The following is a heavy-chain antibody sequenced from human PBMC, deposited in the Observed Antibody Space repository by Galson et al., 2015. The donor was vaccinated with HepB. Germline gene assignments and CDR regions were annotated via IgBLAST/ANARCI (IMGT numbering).Heavy chain of an antibody. CDR1: PSTFTKYY. CDR2: INPNSGRT. CDR3: ARAVVPAASSDS. V-gene: IGHV1-2*02. J-gene: IGHJ5*01. D-gene: IGHD2-2*01. Sequence: SVKVSCKASPSTFTKYYIHWVRQAPGQGPQWVGWINPNSGRTNYAPNLQDRVTMSRDTSINTVYMDLSSLRSDDSAIYFCARAVVPAASSDSWGQGTLVTVSS.